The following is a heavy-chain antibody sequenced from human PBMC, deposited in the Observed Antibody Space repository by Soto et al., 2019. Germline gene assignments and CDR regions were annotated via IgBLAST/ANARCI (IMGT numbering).Heavy chain of an antibody. V-gene: IGHV4-31*03. CDR2: IYYSGST. Sequence: SETLSLTCTVSGGSISSGGYYWSWIRQHPGKGLEWIGYIYYSGSTYYNPSLKSRVTISVDTSKNQFSLKLSSVTAADTAVYYCARVHVGYCSGGSCPRVVFGPWGQGTLVTVSS. D-gene: IGHD2-15*01. J-gene: IGHJ5*02. CDR1: GGSISSGGYY. CDR3: ARVHVGYCSGGSCPRVVFGP.